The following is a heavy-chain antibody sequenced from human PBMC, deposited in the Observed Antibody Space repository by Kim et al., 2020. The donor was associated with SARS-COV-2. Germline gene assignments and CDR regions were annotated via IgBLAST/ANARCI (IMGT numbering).Heavy chain of an antibody. Sequence: GGSLRLSCSTSGFTFSNYWMSWVRQAPGKGLEWVAKIKQDGSEKFYVDSVKGRFTISRDNAKKTLYVQMNNLRAEDTAVYYCARIYFYGSGSFFAPFDY. CDR3: ARIYFYGSGSFFAPFDY. D-gene: IGHD3-10*01. CDR2: IKQDGSEK. V-gene: IGHV3-7*01. CDR1: GFTFSNYW. J-gene: IGHJ4*01.